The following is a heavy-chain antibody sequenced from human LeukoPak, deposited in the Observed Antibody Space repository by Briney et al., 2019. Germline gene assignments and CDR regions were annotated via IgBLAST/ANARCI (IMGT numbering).Heavy chain of an antibody. V-gene: IGHV4-34*01. CDR2: INHSGST. CDR1: GGSFSGYY. CDR3: ARGGHIVVVTAIRAFDI. Sequence: SETLSLTCAVYGGSFSGYYWSWIRQPPGKGLEWIGEINHSGSTNYNPSLKSRVTISVDTSKNQFSLKLSSVTAADTAVYYCARGGHIVVVTAIRAFDIWGQGTMVTVSS. D-gene: IGHD2-21*02. J-gene: IGHJ3*02.